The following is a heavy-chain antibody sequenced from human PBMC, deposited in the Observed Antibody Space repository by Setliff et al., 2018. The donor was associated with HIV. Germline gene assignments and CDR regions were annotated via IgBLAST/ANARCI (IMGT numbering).Heavy chain of an antibody. Sequence: NPSETLSLTCTVSGGSISSYYCSWIRQPPGKGLEWIGYIYYSGSTNYNPSLKSRVTISVDTSKNQFSLKLSSVTAADTAVYYCARDSPGPQYYYYGMDVWGQGTTVTVS. CDR3: ARDSPGPQYYYYGMDV. V-gene: IGHV4-59*01. J-gene: IGHJ6*02. CDR1: GGSISSYY. CDR2: IYYSGST.